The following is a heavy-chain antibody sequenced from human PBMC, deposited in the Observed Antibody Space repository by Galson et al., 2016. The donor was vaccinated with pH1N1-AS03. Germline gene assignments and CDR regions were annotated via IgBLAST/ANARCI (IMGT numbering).Heavy chain of an antibody. V-gene: IGHV1-69*04. D-gene: IGHD3-16*01. J-gene: IGHJ4*02. CDR3: ATQGGVGYLDN. CDR1: GGTFGTSA. Sequence: SVKVSCKASGGTFGTSAISWVRQAPGQGPEWMGRLTPMLNVTSYAQKFQGRVTITAGTSTSTVYMELSSLRSDDTAVYYCATQGGVGYLDNWGRGTLVTVSS. CDR2: LTPMLNVT.